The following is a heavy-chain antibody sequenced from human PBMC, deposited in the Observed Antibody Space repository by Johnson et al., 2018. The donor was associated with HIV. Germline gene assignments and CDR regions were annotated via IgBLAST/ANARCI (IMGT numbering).Heavy chain of an antibody. D-gene: IGHD3-16*01. Sequence: VRLVESGGGLVQPGGSLRLSCAASGFTFSSYWMHWVRQAPGKGLVWVSRINSDGSSTSYADSVKGRFTISRDSSKNTLYLQMNSLRAEDAAVYYCARGSRYTYDNDDVYLLQAFDIWGQGTMVTASS. CDR1: GFTFSSYW. CDR3: ARGSRYTYDNDDVYLLQAFDI. CDR2: INSDGSST. V-gene: IGHV3-74*01. J-gene: IGHJ3*02.